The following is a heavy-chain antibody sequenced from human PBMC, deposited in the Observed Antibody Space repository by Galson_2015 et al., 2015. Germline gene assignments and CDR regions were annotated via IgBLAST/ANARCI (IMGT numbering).Heavy chain of an antibody. CDR1: GFTFSSYW. Sequence: SLRLSCAVSGFTFSSYWMHWVRQAPGKGLVWVSRINSDGSDTTYADSVKGRFTISRDNAKNTLFLQMNGLRAEDTAVYCCARVRQTDGLLDYWGQGTLVTVSS. J-gene: IGHJ4*02. V-gene: IGHV3-74*01. CDR2: INSDGSDT. D-gene: IGHD2-15*01. CDR3: ARVRQTDGLLDY.